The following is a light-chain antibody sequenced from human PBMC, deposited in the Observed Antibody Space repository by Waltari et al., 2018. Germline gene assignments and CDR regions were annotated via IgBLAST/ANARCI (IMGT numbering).Light chain of an antibody. CDR1: RDIRNY. V-gene: IGKV1-9*01. CDR3: QQPPGT. Sequence: DIQLTQSPSFLSASVGDRVTFTCRASRDIRNYLAWYQQKSGKAPKLLIFAASTLQSGVPSRFSGSVSGTGFTLTISSLQPEDLATYYCQQPPGTFGGGTKVEIK. J-gene: IGKJ4*01. CDR2: AAS.